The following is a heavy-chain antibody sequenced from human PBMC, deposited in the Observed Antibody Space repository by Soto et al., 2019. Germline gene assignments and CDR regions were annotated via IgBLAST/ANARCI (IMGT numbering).Heavy chain of an antibody. CDR2: IIPIFGTA. CDR1: GGTFSSYA. Sequence: ASVKVSCKASGGTFSSYAISWVRQAPGQGLEWMGGIIPIFGTANYAQKLQGRVTITADESTSTAYMELSSLRSEDTAVYYCASDYGGRYGTLDYWGQGNLVAVSS. J-gene: IGHJ4*02. V-gene: IGHV1-69*13. CDR3: ASDYGGRYGTLDY. D-gene: IGHD2-15*01.